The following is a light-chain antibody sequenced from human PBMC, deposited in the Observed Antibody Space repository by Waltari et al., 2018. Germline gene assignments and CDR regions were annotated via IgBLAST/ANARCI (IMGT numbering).Light chain of an antibody. CDR2: EDS. Sequence: SYELTQPPSVSVSPGQTARTTCPGDALPKKYAYWYQQKSGQAPVLVIYEDSKRPSGIPERFSGSSSGTTATLTISGAQVEDEADYYCYSTDSSGHDRVFGGGTKLTVL. J-gene: IGLJ3*02. CDR3: YSTDSSGHDRV. CDR1: ALPKKY. V-gene: IGLV3-10*01.